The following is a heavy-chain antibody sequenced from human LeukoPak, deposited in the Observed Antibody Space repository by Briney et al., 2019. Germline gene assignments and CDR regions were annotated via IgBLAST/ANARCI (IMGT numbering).Heavy chain of an antibody. J-gene: IGHJ6*03. D-gene: IGHD6-6*01. CDR3: ARILVSYMDV. CDR2: ISWDGGST. Sequence: GGSLRLSCAASGFTFDDYTMHWVRQAPGKGLEWVSLISWDGGSTYYADSVKGRFTISRDNSKNSLYLQMNSLRAEDTAVYYCARILVSYMDVWGKGTTVTVSS. V-gene: IGHV3-43*01. CDR1: GFTFDDYT.